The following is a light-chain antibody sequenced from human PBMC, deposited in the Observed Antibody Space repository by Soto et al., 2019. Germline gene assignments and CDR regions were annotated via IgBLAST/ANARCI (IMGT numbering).Light chain of an antibody. V-gene: IGLV3-9*01. Sequence: SYELTQPLSVSVALGQTASITCGGNNSGSKNVDWYQQKPGQAPVLVIYRDSNRPSGIPERFSGSNSGNTATLTISRAQAGDEADYYCQVWDSSTARVFGGGTKVTVL. CDR3: QVWDSSTARV. J-gene: IGLJ3*02. CDR1: NSGSKN. CDR2: RDS.